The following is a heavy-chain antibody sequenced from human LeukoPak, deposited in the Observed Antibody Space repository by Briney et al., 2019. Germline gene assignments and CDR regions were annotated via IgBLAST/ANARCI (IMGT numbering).Heavy chain of an antibody. CDR3: ARESSGGSCLRP. J-gene: IGHJ3*01. CDR1: GYTFTGYY. Sequence: ASVKVSCKASGYTFTGYYMHWVRQAPGQGLEWMGRINPSSGGTNYAQKFQGRVTMTRDTSISTAYMELSRLRSDDTAVYYCARESSGGSCLRPWGQGTMVTVSS. D-gene: IGHD2-15*01. V-gene: IGHV1-2*06. CDR2: INPSSGGT.